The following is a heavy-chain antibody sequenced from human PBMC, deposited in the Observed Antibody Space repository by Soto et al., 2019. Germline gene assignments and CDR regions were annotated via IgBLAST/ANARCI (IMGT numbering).Heavy chain of an antibody. CDR1: GGTFSSYA. Sequence: SVKVSCKASGGTFSSYAISWVRQAPGQGLEWMGGIIPIFGTANYAQKFQGRVTITADESTSTAYMELSSLRSEDTAVYYCARGSFHLGYCSSTSCYRFDYWGQGTLVTVYS. CDR2: IIPIFGTA. V-gene: IGHV1-69*13. CDR3: ARGSFHLGYCSSTSCYRFDY. D-gene: IGHD2-2*01. J-gene: IGHJ4*02.